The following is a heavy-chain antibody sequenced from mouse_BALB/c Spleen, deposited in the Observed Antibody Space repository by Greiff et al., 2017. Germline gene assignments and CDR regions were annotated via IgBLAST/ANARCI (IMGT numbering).Heavy chain of an antibody. CDR3: ASSLTGVYYAMDY. Sequence: EVKLVESGGGLVKPGGSLKLSCAASGFTFSDYYMYWVRQTPEKRLEWVATISDGGSYTYYPDSVKGRFTISRDNAKNNLYLQMSSLKSEDTAMYYCASSLTGVYYAMDYWGQGTSVTVSS. V-gene: IGHV5-4*02. CDR2: ISDGGSYT. CDR1: GFTFSDYY. D-gene: IGHD4-1*01. J-gene: IGHJ4*01.